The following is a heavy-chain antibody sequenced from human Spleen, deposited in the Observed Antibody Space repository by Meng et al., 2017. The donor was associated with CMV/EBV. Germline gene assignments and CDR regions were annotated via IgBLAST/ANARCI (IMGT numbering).Heavy chain of an antibody. CDR2: INPNSGGT. CDR3: ARRYCTNGVCYHWFDP. CDR1: GFTLSNFG. Sequence: SGFTLSNFGVSWVRQAPGQGLEWIGWINPNSGGTKYAQNFEDRVTMTRDTSISTAYMELSRLRSDDTAVYYCARRYCTNGVCYHWFDPWGQGTLVTVSS. V-gene: IGHV1-2*02. J-gene: IGHJ5*02. D-gene: IGHD2-8*01.